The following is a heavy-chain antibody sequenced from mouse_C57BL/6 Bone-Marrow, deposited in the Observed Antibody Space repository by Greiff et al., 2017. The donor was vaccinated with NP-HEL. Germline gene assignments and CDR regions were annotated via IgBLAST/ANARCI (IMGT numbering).Heavy chain of an antibody. D-gene: IGHD1-1*01. V-gene: IGHV1-7*01. Sequence: VQLQQSGAELAKPGASVKLSCKASGYTFTSYWMHWVKQRPGQGLEWIGYVNPSSGYTKYNQKFKDKATLTADKSSSTAYMQLSSLTYEDSAVYYCAREDLLLRSPWYFDVWGTGTTVTVSS. CDR2: VNPSSGYT. CDR1: GYTFTSYW. J-gene: IGHJ1*03. CDR3: AREDLLLRSPWYFDV.